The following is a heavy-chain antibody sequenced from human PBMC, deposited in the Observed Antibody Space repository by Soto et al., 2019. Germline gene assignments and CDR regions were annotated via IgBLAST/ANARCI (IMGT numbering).Heavy chain of an antibody. CDR3: ARGSAVPYYYGSGSSNFLDY. D-gene: IGHD3-10*01. CDR2: INPNSGGT. J-gene: IGHJ4*02. Sequence: QVQLAQSGAEVKKPGASVKVSCKASGYTFTGYYMHWVRQAPGQGLEWMGWINPNSGGTNYAQKFQGWVTMTRDTSISTAYMELSRLRSDDTAVYYCARGSAVPYYYGSGSSNFLDYWGQGTLVTVSS. CDR1: GYTFTGYY. V-gene: IGHV1-2*04.